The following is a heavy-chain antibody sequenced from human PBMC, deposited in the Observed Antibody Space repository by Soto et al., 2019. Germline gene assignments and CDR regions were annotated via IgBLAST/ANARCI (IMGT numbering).Heavy chain of an antibody. D-gene: IGHD3-16*01. V-gene: IGHV3-30*18. J-gene: IGHJ6*02. CDR2: ISYDGNYI. CDR3: AKGILSATIGPYAMDV. CDR1: GFAFSSYA. Sequence: GGSLRLSCEASGFAFSSYAMHWGRQAPGKGLEWVGVISYDGNYIYYADSVKGRFTISRDNSKNTLYVQVNSLRPEDTAVYYCAKGILSATIGPYAMDVWGQGTTVTV.